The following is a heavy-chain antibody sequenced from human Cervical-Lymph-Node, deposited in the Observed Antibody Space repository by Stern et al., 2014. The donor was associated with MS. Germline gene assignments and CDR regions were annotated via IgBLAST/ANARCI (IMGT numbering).Heavy chain of an antibody. CDR1: GLSVGANY. V-gene: IGHV3-66*01. Sequence: VQLVESGGGLVQPGGSLRISCVASGLSVGANYMTWVRQAPGKGLEWVSVLYSSGITYYADSVKGRFTISRDDSNNTLFLQMSSLRAEDTATYFCARLQTVHTDREVFFSFDYWSQGALVTVSS. J-gene: IGHJ4*02. D-gene: IGHD1-26*01. CDR3: ARLQTVHTDREVFFSFDY. CDR2: LYSSGIT.